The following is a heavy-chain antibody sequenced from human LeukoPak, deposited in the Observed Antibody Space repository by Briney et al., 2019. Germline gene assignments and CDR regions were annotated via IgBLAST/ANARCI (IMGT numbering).Heavy chain of an antibody. V-gene: IGHV1-2*02. J-gene: IGHJ3*02. CDR2: INPNSGGT. D-gene: IGHD4-17*01. CDR3: ARVSSTVTSFLDAFDI. CDR1: GYTFTVYY. Sequence: ASVTVSFTASGYTFTVYYMHWVRLAPGQGLEWVGWINPNSGGTTYAQKFQGRVTMTRDTSISTAYMELSRLRSDDTAVYYCARVSSTVTSFLDAFDIWGQGTMVTVSS.